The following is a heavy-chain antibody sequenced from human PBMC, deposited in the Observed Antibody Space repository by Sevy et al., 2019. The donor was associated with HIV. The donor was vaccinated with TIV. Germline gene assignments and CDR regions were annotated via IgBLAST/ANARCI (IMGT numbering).Heavy chain of an antibody. CDR1: GFTFSSYS. V-gene: IGHV3-21*01. Sequence: GGSLRLSCAASGFTFSSYSMNWVRQAPGKGLEWVSSISSSSNYIYYADSVKGRFTISRDNAKNSLYLQMNSLRAEDTAVYYCARGEVNYDSLIPIRTEGGYYDGMDVWGQGTTVTVSS. CDR2: ISSSSNYI. CDR3: ARGEVNYDSLIPIRTEGGYYDGMDV. D-gene: IGHD3-3*01. J-gene: IGHJ6*02.